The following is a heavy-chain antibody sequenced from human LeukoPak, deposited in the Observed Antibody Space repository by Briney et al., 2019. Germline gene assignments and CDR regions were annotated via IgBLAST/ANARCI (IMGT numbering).Heavy chain of an antibody. J-gene: IGHJ4*02. V-gene: IGHV3-23*01. CDR2: ISGSGGST. Sequence: PGGSLRLSCAASGFTFSSYAMSWVRQAPEKGLEWVSAISGSGGSTYYADSVKGRFTLSRDNSKNTLYLQMNSLRAEDTAVYYCARDHYYDSSGYAYWGQGTLVTVSS. CDR3: ARDHYYDSSGYAY. CDR1: GFTFSSYA. D-gene: IGHD3-22*01.